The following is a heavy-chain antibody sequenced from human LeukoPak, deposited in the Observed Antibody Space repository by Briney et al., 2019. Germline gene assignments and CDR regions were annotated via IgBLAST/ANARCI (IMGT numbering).Heavy chain of an antibody. CDR2: INHSGST. D-gene: IGHD6-19*01. Sequence: SETLSLTCAVYGGSFSGYYWSWIRQPPGKGLEWIGEINHSGSTNYNPSLKSRVTISVDTSKNQFSLKLSSVTAADTAVYYCARGASGWYTENWFDPWGQGTLVTVS. CDR1: GGSFSGYY. CDR3: ARGASGWYTENWFDP. V-gene: IGHV4-34*01. J-gene: IGHJ5*02.